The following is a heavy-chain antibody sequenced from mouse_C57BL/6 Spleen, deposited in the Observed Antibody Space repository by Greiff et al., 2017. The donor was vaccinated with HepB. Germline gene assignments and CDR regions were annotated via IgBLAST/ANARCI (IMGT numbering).Heavy chain of an antibody. CDR3: ARIYYYGSSYDYYAMDY. J-gene: IGHJ4*01. V-gene: IGHV1-20*01. D-gene: IGHD1-1*01. Sequence: VQLKESGPELVKPGDSVKISCKASGYSFTGYFMNWVMQSHGKSLEWIGRINPYNGDTFYNQKFKGKATLTVDKSSSTAHMELRSLTSEDSAVYYCARIYYYGSSYDYYAMDYWGQGTSVTVSS. CDR1: GYSFTGYF. CDR2: INPYNGDT.